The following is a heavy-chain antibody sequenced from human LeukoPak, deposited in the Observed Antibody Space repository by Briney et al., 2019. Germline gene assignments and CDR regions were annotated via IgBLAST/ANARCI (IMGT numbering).Heavy chain of an antibody. J-gene: IGHJ4*02. V-gene: IGHV1-2*02. CDR2: INPNSGGT. CDR1: GYTFTGYY. D-gene: IGHD6-13*01. Sequence: ASVKVSCKASGYTFTGYYMHWVRQAPGEGLEWMGWINPNSGGTNYAQKFQGRVTMTRDTSISTAYMELSRLRSDDTAVYYCARVGKIAAAGTFGYWGQGTLVTVSS. CDR3: ARVGKIAAAGTFGY.